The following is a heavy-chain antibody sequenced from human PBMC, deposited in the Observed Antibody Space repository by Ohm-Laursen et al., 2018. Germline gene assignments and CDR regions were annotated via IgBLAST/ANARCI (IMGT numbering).Heavy chain of an antibody. CDR2: ISAYNGNT. Sequence: GASVKVSCKASGYTFTSYGISWVRQAPGQGLEWMEWISAYNGNTNYAQKLQGRVTMTTDTSTSTAYMELRSLRSDDTAVYYCATLPGRYYGSGSYYFDYWGHGTLVTVSS. CDR3: ATLPGRYYGSGSYYFDY. J-gene: IGHJ4*01. V-gene: IGHV1-18*01. CDR1: GYTFTSYG. D-gene: IGHD3-10*01.